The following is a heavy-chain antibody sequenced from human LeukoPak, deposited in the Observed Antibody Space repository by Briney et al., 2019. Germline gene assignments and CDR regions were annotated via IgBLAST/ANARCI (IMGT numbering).Heavy chain of an antibody. CDR2: IIPIFGTA. V-gene: IGHV1-69*01. D-gene: IGHD2-15*01. CDR3: VRVGSGYYYYYGMDV. Sequence: GGSLRLSCAASGFTFSSYAISWVRQAPGQGLEWMGGIIPIFGTANYAQKFQGRVTITADESTSTAYMELSSLRSEDTAVYYCVRVGSGYYYYYGMDVWGQGTTVTVSS. J-gene: IGHJ6*02. CDR1: GFTFSSYA.